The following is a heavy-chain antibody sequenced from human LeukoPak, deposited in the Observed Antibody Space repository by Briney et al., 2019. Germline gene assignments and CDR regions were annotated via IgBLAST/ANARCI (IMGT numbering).Heavy chain of an antibody. Sequence: PGGSLRLSCAASGFTFSSSVMSWVRQAPGKGLEWVSAISGSGGSTYYADSVKGRFTISRDNSKNTLYLQMNSLRAEDTAVYYCAKELPDTTMITIDYWGQGTLVTVSS. CDR3: AKELPDTTMITIDY. CDR2: ISGSGGST. J-gene: IGHJ4*02. V-gene: IGHV3-23*01. D-gene: IGHD5-18*01. CDR1: GFTFSSSV.